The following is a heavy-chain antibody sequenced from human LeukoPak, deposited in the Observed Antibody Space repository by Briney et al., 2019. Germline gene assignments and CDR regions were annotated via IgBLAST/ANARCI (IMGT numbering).Heavy chain of an antibody. V-gene: IGHV3-30*04. D-gene: IGHD4-17*01. CDR3: ARDRADYGNFDY. J-gene: IGHJ4*02. Sequence: SMRLSWAASRFTFSSYAMHCVRQAPGKGLEWEAAISYDGRNKYYADSVKGRFTISRDNSKNTLYLQMNSLRAEDTAVYYCARDRADYGNFDYWGQGTLVTVSS. CDR2: ISYDGRNK. CDR1: RFTFSSYA.